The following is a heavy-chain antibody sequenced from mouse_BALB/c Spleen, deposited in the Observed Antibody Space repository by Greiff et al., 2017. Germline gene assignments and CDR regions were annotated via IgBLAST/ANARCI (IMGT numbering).Heavy chain of an antibody. CDR1: GFTFSSYG. D-gene: IGHD1-1*01. CDR2: ISSGGSYT. V-gene: IGHV5-6*01. J-gene: IGHJ2*01. CDR3: ARPPYYGSSYEY. Sequence: EVKLLESGGDLVKPGGSLKLSCAASGFTFSSYGMSWVRQTPDKRLEWVATISSGGSYTYYPDSVKGRFTISRDNAKNTLYLQMSSLKSEDTAMYYCARPPYYGSSYEYWGQGTTLTVSS.